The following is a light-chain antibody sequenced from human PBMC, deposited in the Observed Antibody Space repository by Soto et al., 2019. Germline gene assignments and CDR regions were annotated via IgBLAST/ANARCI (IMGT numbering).Light chain of an antibody. CDR3: QQFYTTLGT. V-gene: IGKV4-1*01. Sequence: DIVMTQSPDSLAVSLGERATINCKSSQSVLYSSNNKNYLAWYQQKPGQPPRKLISWASARESGVPDRFSGSGSGTEFTLTISSLQAEDVAVYYCQQFYTTLGTFGQGTKLEIK. CDR1: QSVLYSSNNKNY. J-gene: IGKJ2*01. CDR2: WAS.